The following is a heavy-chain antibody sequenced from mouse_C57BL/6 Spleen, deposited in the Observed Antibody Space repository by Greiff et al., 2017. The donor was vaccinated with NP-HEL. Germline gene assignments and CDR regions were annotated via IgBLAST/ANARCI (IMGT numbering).Heavy chain of an antibody. CDR3: ARIYYGNPYYAMDY. Sequence: EVKLMESGGGLVQPGGSLKLSCAASGFTFSDYGMAWVRQAPRKGPEWVAFISNLAYSIYYADTVTGRFTISRENAKNTLYLEMSSLRSEDTAMYYCARIYYGNPYYAMDYWGQGTSVTVSS. CDR1: GFTFSDYG. J-gene: IGHJ4*01. V-gene: IGHV5-15*01. CDR2: ISNLAYSI. D-gene: IGHD2-1*01.